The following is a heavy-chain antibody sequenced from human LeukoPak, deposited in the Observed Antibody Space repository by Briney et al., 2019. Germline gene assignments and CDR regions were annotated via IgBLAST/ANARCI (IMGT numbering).Heavy chain of an antibody. D-gene: IGHD1-7*01. V-gene: IGHV6-1*01. CDR2: TYYRSKWYD. CDR3: ARTNWYSFDY. Sequence: SQTLSLTCAISGDSVSSNSAGCHWIRQSPSRGLEWLGKTYYRSKWYDDYALSVKSRITISPDTSKNQFSLHLNSVTPEDTAVYYCARTNWYSFDYWGQGTLVTVSS. J-gene: IGHJ4*02. CDR1: GDSVSSNSAG.